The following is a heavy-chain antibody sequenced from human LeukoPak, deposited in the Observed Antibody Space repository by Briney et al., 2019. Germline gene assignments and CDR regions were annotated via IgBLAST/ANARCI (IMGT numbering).Heavy chain of an antibody. J-gene: IGHJ3*02. CDR1: GYTFTGYY. V-gene: IGHV1-2*02. CDR3: ASPYCSSTSCYPHDAFDI. CDR2: INPNSGGT. Sequence: ASVKVSCKASGYTFTGYYMHWVRQAPGQGLEWMGWINPNSGGTNYAQKFQGRVTMTRDTSISTAYMELSRLRSDDTAVYYCASPYCSSTSCYPHDAFDIWGQGTMVTVSS. D-gene: IGHD2-2*01.